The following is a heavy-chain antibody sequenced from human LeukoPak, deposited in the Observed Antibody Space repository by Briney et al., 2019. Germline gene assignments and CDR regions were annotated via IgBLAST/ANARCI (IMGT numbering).Heavy chain of an antibody. Sequence: PGGSLRLPCAASGFTFSNYWMYWVRQAPGKGLVWVSRIKPDGSSTSYADSVKGRFTISRDNAKNTLYLQMNSLRAEDTAVYYCATLVTFGAFDVWGQGTVVTVSS. J-gene: IGHJ3*01. CDR2: IKPDGSST. CDR1: GFTFSNYW. V-gene: IGHV3-74*01. D-gene: IGHD4-11*01. CDR3: ATLVTFGAFDV.